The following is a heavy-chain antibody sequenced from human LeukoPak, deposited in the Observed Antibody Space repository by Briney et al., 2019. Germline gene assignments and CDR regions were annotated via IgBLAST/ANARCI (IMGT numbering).Heavy chain of an antibody. CDR1: GFTFSNYA. V-gene: IGHV3-23*01. CDR3: AKKVGATYYHFDY. J-gene: IGHJ4*02. Sequence: PGGSLRLSCAASGFTFSNYAMSWVRQAPGKGLEWVSSISGSAGSTYYADSVKGRFTISRDNSKNTLYLQMSSLRAEDTAVYYCAKKVGATYYHFDYWGQGTPVTVSS. CDR2: ISGSAGST. D-gene: IGHD1-26*01.